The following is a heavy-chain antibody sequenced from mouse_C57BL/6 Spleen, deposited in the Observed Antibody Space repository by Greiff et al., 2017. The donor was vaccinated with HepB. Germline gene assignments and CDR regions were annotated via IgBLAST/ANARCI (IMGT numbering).Heavy chain of an antibody. D-gene: IGHD1-3*01. Sequence: VKLMESGPGLVAPSQSLSITCTVSGFSLTSYGVPWVRQPPGKGLEWLGVIWAGGSTNYNSALMSRLSISKDKSKRQVFLKMNSLQTEDTAMYYCARLEDIWGQGTTLTDYS. CDR2: IWAGGST. V-gene: IGHV2-9*02. CDR1: GFSLTSYG. J-gene: IGHJ2*01. CDR3: ARLEDI.